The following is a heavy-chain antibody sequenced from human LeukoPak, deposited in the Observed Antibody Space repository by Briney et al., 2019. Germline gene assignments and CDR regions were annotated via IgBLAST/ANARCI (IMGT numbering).Heavy chain of an antibody. CDR1: GVSISSNY. V-gene: IGHV4-59*01. CDR3: ARWALKSAFGM. CDR2: MYHSGRT. Sequence: PSETLSLTCTVSGVSISSNYWSWIRQSPGKGLEWIGYMYHSGRTNYNPSLKSRVTISIDTSTNQFSLKLSSVTVADTAVYYCARWALKSAFGMWGQGTMVTVSS. J-gene: IGHJ3*02.